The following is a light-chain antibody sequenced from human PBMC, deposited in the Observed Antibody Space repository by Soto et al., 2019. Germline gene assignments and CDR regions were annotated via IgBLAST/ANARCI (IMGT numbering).Light chain of an antibody. V-gene: IGKV3-20*01. J-gene: IGKJ2*01. CDR3: QQYGRSRMFT. CDR2: GAS. Sequence: EIVLTQSPGTLSLSPGERATLSCRASQSVSSNYLAWYQQKPGQAPRLLIYGASRGAAGIPDTFSGSDSGTDFTLSINRLVPEDFAVYYYQQYGRSRMFTFGQGTKLEIK. CDR1: QSVSSNY.